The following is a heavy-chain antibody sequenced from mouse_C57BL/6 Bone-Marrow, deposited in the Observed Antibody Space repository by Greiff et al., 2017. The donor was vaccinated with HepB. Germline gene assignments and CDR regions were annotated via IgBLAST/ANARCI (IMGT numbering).Heavy chain of an antibody. CDR3: ASRGLRLDY. Sequence: EVKVVESGGGLVKPGGSLKLSCAASGFTFSSYTMSWVRQTPEKRLEWVATISGGGGNTYYPDSVKGRFTISRDNAKNTLYLQMSSLRSEDTALYYCASRGLRLDYWGQGTTLTVSS. J-gene: IGHJ2*01. D-gene: IGHD2-4*01. V-gene: IGHV5-9*01. CDR2: ISGGGGNT. CDR1: GFTFSSYT.